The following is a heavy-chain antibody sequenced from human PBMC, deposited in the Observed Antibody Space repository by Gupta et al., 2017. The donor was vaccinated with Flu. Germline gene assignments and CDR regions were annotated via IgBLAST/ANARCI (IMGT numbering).Heavy chain of an antibody. CDR1: GFTFGDYA. CDR3: AGIAATGYYYYYGMDV. CDR2: IRSKAYGGTT. D-gene: IGHD6-13*01. V-gene: IGHV3-49*03. Sequence: EVQLVESGGGLVQPGRSLRLSCTAFGFTFGDYAMSWFRQAPGKGLEWVGFIRSKAYGGTTEYAASVKGRFTISRDDSKSIAYLQMNSLKTEDTAVYYCAGIAATGYYYYYGMDVWGQGTTVTGSS. J-gene: IGHJ6*02.